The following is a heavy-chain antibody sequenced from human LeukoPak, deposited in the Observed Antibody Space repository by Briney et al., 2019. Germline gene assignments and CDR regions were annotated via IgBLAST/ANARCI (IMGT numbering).Heavy chain of an antibody. V-gene: IGHV1-2*02. J-gene: IGHJ4*02. D-gene: IGHD1-1*01. CDR3: ARQHWPDKFVDF. CDR2: IDPNSAGTNT. Sequence: GGSVKVSCKGSGNTFSGSYVHWVRQAPDQGLEWMGWIDPNSAGTNTNYAQKFQDRVTFTRDASVSAAYMELSRLTTDDTAVYYCARQHWPDKFVDFWGQGTLVAVSS. CDR1: GNTFSGSY.